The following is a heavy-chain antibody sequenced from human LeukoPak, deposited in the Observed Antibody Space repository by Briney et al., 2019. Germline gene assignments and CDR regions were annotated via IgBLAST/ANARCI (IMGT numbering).Heavy chain of an antibody. CDR1: GGSISGYY. V-gene: IGHV4-59*01. Sequence: PSETLSLTCTVSGGSISGYYYNWIRQPPGKGLEWIGYIYYSGSTNYNPSLKSRVTISVDTSKNQFSLKLSSVTAADTAVYYCARYSGSYEFDYWGQGTLVTVSS. D-gene: IGHD1-26*01. CDR2: IYYSGST. J-gene: IGHJ4*02. CDR3: ARYSGSYEFDY.